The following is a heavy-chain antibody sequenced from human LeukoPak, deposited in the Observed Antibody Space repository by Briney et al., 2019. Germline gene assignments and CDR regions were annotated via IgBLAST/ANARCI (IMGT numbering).Heavy chain of an antibody. CDR2: INSDGNTT. D-gene: IGHD6-6*01. CDR3: PRNFVEFAY. J-gene: IGHJ4*02. Sequence: RQAPGKGLVWVSRINSDGNTTSYADSVKGRFTVSRDNAKNTLYLQMNSLRAEDTAGYYGPRNFVEFAYWGQGPLVTVSS. V-gene: IGHV3-74*01.